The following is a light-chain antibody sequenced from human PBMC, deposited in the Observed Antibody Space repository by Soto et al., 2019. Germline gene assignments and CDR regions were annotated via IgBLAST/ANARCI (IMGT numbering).Light chain of an antibody. CDR2: SPS. CDR3: QQYSSLPRT. J-gene: IGKJ1*01. Sequence: ESVLTQSPATLSLSPGGRATLSFGASEIVSGKYLAWYHQRPGQAPRVLIHSPSSRATGIPDRFTGSGSGTDFTLTITRLEPEDFGVYYCQQYSSLPRTFGQGTKVDSK. V-gene: IGKV3-20*01. CDR1: EIVSGKY.